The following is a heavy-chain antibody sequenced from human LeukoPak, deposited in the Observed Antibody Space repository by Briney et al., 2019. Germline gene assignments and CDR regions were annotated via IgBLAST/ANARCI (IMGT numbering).Heavy chain of an antibody. Sequence: GGSLRLSCAVSGITLSNYGMSWVRQAPGKGLEWVAGISDSGGRTNYADSVKGRFTISRDNPKNTLYLQMNSLRAEDTAVYFCARDTPFMIVVGSGGVDGDYWGQGTLVTVSS. J-gene: IGHJ4*02. D-gene: IGHD3-22*01. CDR1: GITLSNYG. CDR2: ISDSGGRT. CDR3: ARDTPFMIVVGSGGVDGDY. V-gene: IGHV3-23*01.